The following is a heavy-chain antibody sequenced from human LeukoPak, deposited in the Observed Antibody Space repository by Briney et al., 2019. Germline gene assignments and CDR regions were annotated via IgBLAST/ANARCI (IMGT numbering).Heavy chain of an antibody. CDR3: ARVGSSGYPIDY. J-gene: IGHJ4*02. CDR1: GFTFSDYY. Sequence: GGSLRLSCAASGFTFSDYYMSWIRQAPGKGLEWVSYISSSGSTINYADSVKSRFTISRDSAKKSLFLQMNSLRAEDTAVYYCARVGSSGYPIDYWGQGTLVTVSS. V-gene: IGHV3-11*01. CDR2: ISSSGSTI. D-gene: IGHD3-22*01.